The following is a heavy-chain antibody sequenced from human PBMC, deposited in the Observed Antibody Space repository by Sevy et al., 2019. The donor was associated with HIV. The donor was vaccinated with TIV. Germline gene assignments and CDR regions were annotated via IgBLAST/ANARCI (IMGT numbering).Heavy chain of an antibody. Sequence: GGSLRLSCAASGFTFSSYAMHWVRQAPGKGLEWVAVISYDGSNKYYAYSVKGRFTSSRDNSKNTLYLQMNSLRAEATAVYYCARESYSYGYVPYFDYWGQGTLVTVSS. J-gene: IGHJ4*02. D-gene: IGHD5-18*01. V-gene: IGHV3-30-3*01. CDR3: ARESYSYGYVPYFDY. CDR1: GFTFSSYA. CDR2: ISYDGSNK.